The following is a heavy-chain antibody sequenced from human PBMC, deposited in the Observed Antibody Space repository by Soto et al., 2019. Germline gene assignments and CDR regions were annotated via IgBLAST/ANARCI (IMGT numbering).Heavy chain of an antibody. CDR2: ISGTGGST. V-gene: IGHV3-23*01. J-gene: IGHJ4*02. D-gene: IGHD4-17*01. Sequence: EVQLLESGGGLVQPGGSLRLSCAASGFTFNSYPMSWVRQAPGKGLEWVSGISGTGGSTFYADSAKGRFTISRDNSRNTVSLQMNSLRAEDTAIYFCAKAMTTVTTGSYFDYWGQGTLVTVSS. CDR1: GFTFNSYP. CDR3: AKAMTTVTTGSYFDY.